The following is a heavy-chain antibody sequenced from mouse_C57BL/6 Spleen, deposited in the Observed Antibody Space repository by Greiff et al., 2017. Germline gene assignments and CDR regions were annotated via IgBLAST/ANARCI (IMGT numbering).Heavy chain of an antibody. CDR2: IDPETGGT. CDR3: TRSRTGYAMDY. V-gene: IGHV1-15*01. Sequence: QVQLQQSGAELVRPGASVTLSCKASGYTFTDYEMHWVKQKPVHGLEWIGAIDPETGGTAYNQKFKGKAILTADKSSSTAYMELRSLTSEDSAVYYCTRSRTGYAMDYWGQGTSVTVSS. CDR1: GYTFTDYE. J-gene: IGHJ4*01. D-gene: IGHD4-1*01.